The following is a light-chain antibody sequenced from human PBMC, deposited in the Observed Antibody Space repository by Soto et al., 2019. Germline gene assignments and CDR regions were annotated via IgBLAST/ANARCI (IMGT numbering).Light chain of an antibody. CDR3: QSYDSSLSAL. CDR2: GNS. Sequence: QSALTQPPSVSGAPGQRVTISCTGSSSNIGAGYDVHWCQQLPGTAPKLLIYGNSNRPSGVPDRFSGSKSGTSASLAITGLQAEDEADYYCQSYDSSLSALFGGGTQLTVL. CDR1: SSNIGAGYD. J-gene: IGLJ2*01. V-gene: IGLV1-40*01.